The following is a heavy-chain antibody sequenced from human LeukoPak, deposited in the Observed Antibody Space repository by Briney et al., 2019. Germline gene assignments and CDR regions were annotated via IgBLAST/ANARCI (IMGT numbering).Heavy chain of an antibody. CDR2: IIPIFGTA. D-gene: IGHD3-10*01. V-gene: IGHV1-69*01. J-gene: IGHJ4*02. CDR1: GGTFSSYA. Sequence: SVKVSCKASGGTFSSYAISWVRQAPGQGLEWMGGIIPIFGTANYAQKFQGRVTITADESTSTAYMELSSLRSEDTAVYYCARDYYSGSGSIALAFDYWGQGTLVTVSS. CDR3: ARDYYSGSGSIALAFDY.